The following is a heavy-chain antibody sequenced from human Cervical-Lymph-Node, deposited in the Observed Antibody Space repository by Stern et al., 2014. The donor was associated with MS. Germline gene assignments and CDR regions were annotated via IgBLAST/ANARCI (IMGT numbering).Heavy chain of an antibody. V-gene: IGHV1-69*01. J-gene: IGHJ4*02. CDR2: FFPMSGTA. Sequence: VQLVESGAEVKKPGSSVTVSCKASGGTFSSYAVNWVRQAPGQGLEWMGGFFPMSGTAKYAQKFQGRVTVTAAESMSTVYMELSSLRSEDTAVYYCASNLLGYCSGGTCYSDKWGQGTLVTVSA. D-gene: IGHD2-15*01. CDR3: ASNLLGYCSGGTCYSDK. CDR1: GGTFSSYA.